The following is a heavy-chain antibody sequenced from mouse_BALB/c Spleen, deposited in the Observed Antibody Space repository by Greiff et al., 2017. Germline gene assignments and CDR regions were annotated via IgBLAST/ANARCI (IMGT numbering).Heavy chain of an antibody. CDR2: ISYDGSN. D-gene: IGHD2-1*01. Sequence: DVKLQESGPGLVKPSQSLSLTCSVTGYSITSGYYWNWIRQFPGNKLEWMGYISYDGSNNYNPSLKNRISITRDTSKNQFFLKLNSVTTEDTATYYCAREGDYYGGYFDVWGAGTTVTVSS. V-gene: IGHV3-6*02. J-gene: IGHJ1*01. CDR3: AREGDYYGGYFDV. CDR1: GYSITSGYY.